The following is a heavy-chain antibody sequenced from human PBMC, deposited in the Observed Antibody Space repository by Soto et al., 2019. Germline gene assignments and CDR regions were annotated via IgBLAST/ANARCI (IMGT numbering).Heavy chain of an antibody. Sequence: ASVKVSCKASGYTFTDYGFSWVRQAPGQGLEWMGWISGYSGDTDYAQILQGRITLTTDTSTSTAYMELRSLTSDDTAVYYCARVRATRPFDFWGQGTLVTVSS. V-gene: IGHV1-18*04. D-gene: IGHD1-26*01. J-gene: IGHJ4*02. CDR1: GYTFTDYG. CDR2: ISGYSGDT. CDR3: ARVRATRPFDF.